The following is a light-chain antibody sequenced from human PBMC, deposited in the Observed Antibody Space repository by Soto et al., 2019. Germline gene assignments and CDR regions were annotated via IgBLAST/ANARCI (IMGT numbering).Light chain of an antibody. Sequence: DIVMTQSPLSLPVTPGEPASISCMSSAILLHKNGYNYLDWYMQKPGQSPQLLIYLGSNRASGVPDRFSGSGSVTNFTLKISRVEADDVGVYYCMQPLENFRTFGQGTKVDIK. CDR1: AILLHKNGYNY. CDR2: LGS. J-gene: IGKJ1*01. CDR3: MQPLENFRT. V-gene: IGKV2-28*01.